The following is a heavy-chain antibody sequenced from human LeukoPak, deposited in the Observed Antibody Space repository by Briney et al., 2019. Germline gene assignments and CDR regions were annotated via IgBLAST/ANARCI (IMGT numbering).Heavy chain of an antibody. CDR3: ATEDIVVVPAASGRAFDI. D-gene: IGHD2-2*01. J-gene: IGHJ3*02. CDR2: FDPEDGEA. CDR1: GYTLTELS. V-gene: IGHV1-24*01. Sequence: ASVKVSCKVSGYTLTELSMHWVRQAPGKGLEWMGGFDPEDGEAIYAQKFQGRVTMTEDTSTDTAYMELSSLRSEDTAVYYCATEDIVVVPAASGRAFDIWGQGTMVTVSS.